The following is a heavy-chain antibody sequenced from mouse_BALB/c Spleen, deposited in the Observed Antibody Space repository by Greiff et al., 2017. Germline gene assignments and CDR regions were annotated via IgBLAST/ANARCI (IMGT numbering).Heavy chain of an antibody. V-gene: IGHV14-3*02. Sequence: EVQLQQSGGELVKPGASVKLSCTASGFNIKDTYMHWVKQRPEQGLEWIGRIDPANGNTKYDPKFQGKATITADTSSNTAYLQLSSLTSEDTAVYYCARWYGNPYYFDYWGQGTTLTVSS. J-gene: IGHJ2*01. CDR3: ARWYGNPYYFDY. CDR2: IDPANGNT. CDR1: GFNIKDTY. D-gene: IGHD2-10*02.